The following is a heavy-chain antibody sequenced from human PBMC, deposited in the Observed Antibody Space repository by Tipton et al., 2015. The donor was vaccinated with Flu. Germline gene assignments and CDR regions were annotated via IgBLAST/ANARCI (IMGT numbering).Heavy chain of an antibody. CDR3: AGLTLYDSSGYYYGEDY. J-gene: IGHJ4*02. V-gene: IGHV1-18*01. Sequence: QLVQSEAEVKKPGASVKVSCKASGHTFTSYGISWVRQAPGQGLEWMGWINVYNGNTNYAQKLQGRVTMTTDTSTSTAYMELRSLRSEDTALYYCAGLTLYDSSGYYYGEDYWGQGTLVTVSS. CDR2: INVYNGNT. CDR1: GHTFTSYG. D-gene: IGHD3-22*01.